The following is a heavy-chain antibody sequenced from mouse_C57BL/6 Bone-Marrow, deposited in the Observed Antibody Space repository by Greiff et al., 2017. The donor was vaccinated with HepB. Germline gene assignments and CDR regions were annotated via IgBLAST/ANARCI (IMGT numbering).Heavy chain of an antibody. V-gene: IGHV5-4*01. Sequence: EVQVVESGGGLVKPGGSLKLSCAASGFTFSSYAMSWVRQTPEKRLEWVATISDGGSYTYYPDNVKGRFTISSDNAKNNLYLQRSHLKSEDTAMYYCARERDSRGDVDDWGQGTTLTVSS. CDR2: ISDGGSYT. CDR3: ARERDSRGDVDD. D-gene: IGHD3-3*01. CDR1: GFTFSSYA. J-gene: IGHJ2*01.